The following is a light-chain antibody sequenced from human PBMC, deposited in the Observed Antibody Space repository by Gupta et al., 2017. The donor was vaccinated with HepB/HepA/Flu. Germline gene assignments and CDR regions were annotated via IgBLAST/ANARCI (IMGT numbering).Light chain of an antibody. CDR2: NSD. J-gene: IGLJ1*01. V-gene: IGLV1-44*01. CDR1: SSNIGRNT. CDR3: AAWDDSLKAYV. Sequence: QSVLPQPPSASGTPGQTVTLSCSGSSSNIGRNTVDWYQHVPGTAPKLLIYNSDQRPSGVPDRFSGSKSDTSASLATSGLHSEEEADYYCAAWDDSLKAYVFGSGTKVTVL.